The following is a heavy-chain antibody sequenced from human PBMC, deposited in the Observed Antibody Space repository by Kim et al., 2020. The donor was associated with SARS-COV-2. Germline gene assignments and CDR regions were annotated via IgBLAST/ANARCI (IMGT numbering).Heavy chain of an antibody. V-gene: IGHV4-31*03. CDR1: GGSISSGGYY. Sequence: SETLSLTCTVSGGSISSGGYYWSWIRQHPGKGLEWIGYIYYSGSTYYNPSLKSRVTISVDTSKNQFSLKLSSVTAADTAVYYCARDSMVRGVRGGNYFDYWGQGTLVTVSS. J-gene: IGHJ4*02. D-gene: IGHD3-10*01. CDR3: ARDSMVRGVRGGNYFDY. CDR2: IYYSGST.